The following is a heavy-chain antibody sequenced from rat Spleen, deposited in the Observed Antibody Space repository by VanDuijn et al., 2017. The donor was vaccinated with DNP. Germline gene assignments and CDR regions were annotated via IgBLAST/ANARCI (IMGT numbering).Heavy chain of an antibody. CDR3: ARGGGDGFAY. V-gene: IGHV5-7*01. CDR1: GFTFSDYY. CDR2: ISYNGGTP. Sequence: EVLLVESDGGLVQPGRSLKLSCAVSGFTFSDYYMAWVRQAPAKGLEWVATISYNGGTPYYRDSVKGRFTISRDNAQSTLYLQMDSLRSEDTATYYCARGGGDGFAYWGRGTLVTVSS. J-gene: IGHJ3*01. D-gene: IGHD1-1*01.